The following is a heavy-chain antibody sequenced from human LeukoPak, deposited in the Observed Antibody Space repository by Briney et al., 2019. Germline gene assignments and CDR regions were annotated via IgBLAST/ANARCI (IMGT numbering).Heavy chain of an antibody. CDR2: INWNGGRT. J-gene: IGHJ4*02. CDR1: GFIFDDYG. Sequence: PGGSLRLSCAASGFIFDDYGMSWVRQAPGKGLEWVSGINWNGGRTVYADSVKGRFTISRDNAKNSLYLQMNSLRAEDTALYYCARDYDYGDYPGYWGQGTLVTVSS. D-gene: IGHD4-17*01. CDR3: ARDYDYGDYPGY. V-gene: IGHV3-20*04.